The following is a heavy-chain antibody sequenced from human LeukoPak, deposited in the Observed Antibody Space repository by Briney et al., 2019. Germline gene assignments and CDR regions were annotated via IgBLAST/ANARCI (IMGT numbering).Heavy chain of an antibody. Sequence: SETLSLTCTVSGGSISSYYWSWIRQPPGKGLEWIGYIYYSGSTNYNPSLKSRVTISVDTSKNQFSLKLSSVTAADTAVYYCARGSYDILTGYYYWYFDLWGRGTLVTVSS. CDR1: GGSISSYY. CDR3: ARGSYDILTGYYYWYFDL. D-gene: IGHD3-9*01. CDR2: IYYSGST. J-gene: IGHJ2*01. V-gene: IGHV4-59*12.